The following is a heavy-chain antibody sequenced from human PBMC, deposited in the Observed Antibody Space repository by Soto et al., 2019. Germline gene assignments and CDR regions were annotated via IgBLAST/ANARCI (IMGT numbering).Heavy chain of an antibody. J-gene: IGHJ4*02. Sequence: SETLSLTCXVYGGSFSGYYWSWIRQPPGKGLGWIGEINHSGSTNYNPSLKSRVTISVDTSKNQFSLKLSSVTAADTAVYYCARVPTMVRGVYYFDYWGQGTLVTVSS. CDR3: ARVPTMVRGVYYFDY. CDR1: GGSFSGYY. V-gene: IGHV4-34*01. CDR2: INHSGST. D-gene: IGHD3-10*01.